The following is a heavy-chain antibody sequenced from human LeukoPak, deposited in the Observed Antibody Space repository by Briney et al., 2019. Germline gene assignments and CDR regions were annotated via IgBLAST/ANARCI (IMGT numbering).Heavy chain of an antibody. CDR3: AKGYSSSWYGSFDY. V-gene: IGHV3-30*02. CDR1: GFTFSSYG. D-gene: IGHD6-13*01. J-gene: IGHJ4*02. Sequence: GGSLRLSCAASGFTFSSYGMHWVRQAPGKGLEWVAFIRYDGSNKYYADSVKGRFTISRDNSKNTLYLQMNSLRAEDTAVYYCAKGYSSSWYGSFDYWGQGTLVTVSS. CDR2: IRYDGSNK.